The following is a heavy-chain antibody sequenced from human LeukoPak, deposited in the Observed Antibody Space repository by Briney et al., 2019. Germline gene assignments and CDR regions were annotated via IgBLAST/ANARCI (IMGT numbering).Heavy chain of an antibody. CDR1: GGTFSSYA. Sequence: GASVKVSCKASGGTFSSYAISWVRQAPGQGLEWMGGIIPIFGTANYAQKFQGRVTITADESTSTAYMELRSLRSDDTAVYYCAREGCSSTSCYYYGMDVWGQGTTVTVSS. J-gene: IGHJ6*02. D-gene: IGHD2-2*01. CDR2: IIPIFGTA. V-gene: IGHV1-69*13. CDR3: AREGCSSTSCYYYGMDV.